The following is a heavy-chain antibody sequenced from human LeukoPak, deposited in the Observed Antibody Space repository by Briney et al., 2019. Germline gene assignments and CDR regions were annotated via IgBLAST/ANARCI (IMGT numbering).Heavy chain of an antibody. Sequence: GESLKISCKGSGYKFTNYWIVWVRQMPGKGLEWMGIIYPDDSNTRYSPSFQGQVTISVDKSFSTAYLQWSSLKASDTAMYYCARQDGYGLYYFDYWGQGTLVTVSS. V-gene: IGHV5-51*01. J-gene: IGHJ4*02. CDR2: IYPDDSNT. D-gene: IGHD5-24*01. CDR3: ARQDGYGLYYFDY. CDR1: GYKFTNYW.